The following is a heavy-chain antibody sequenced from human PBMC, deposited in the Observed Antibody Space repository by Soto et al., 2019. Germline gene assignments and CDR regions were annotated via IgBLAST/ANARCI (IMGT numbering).Heavy chain of an antibody. CDR3: AKDLWGDGSPLEY. J-gene: IGHJ4*02. V-gene: IGHV3-30*18. D-gene: IGHD2-21*01. CDR1: GFTFGSYG. CDR2: ISYDGTNK. Sequence: LRLSCAASGFTFGSYGMHWVRQAPGKGLEWVAVISYDGTNKYYGDSVKGRFTISRDNSEKTVYLQMSSLRPEDTAVYYCAKDLWGDGSPLEYWGQGTLVTVSS.